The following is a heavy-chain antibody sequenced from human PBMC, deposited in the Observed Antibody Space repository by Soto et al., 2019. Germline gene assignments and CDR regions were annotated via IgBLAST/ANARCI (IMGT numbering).Heavy chain of an antibody. V-gene: IGHV3-48*01. CDR3: ARDGMCTNGVCSAMDV. D-gene: IGHD2-8*01. J-gene: IGHJ6*04. CDR2: ISSSSSTI. Sequence: GSLRLSCAASGFTFSSYSMNWVRQAPGKGLEWVSYISSSSSTIYYADSVKGRFTISRDNAKNSLYLQMNSLRAEDTAVYYCARDGMCTNGVCSAMDVWGKGTTVTVSS. CDR1: GFTFSSYS.